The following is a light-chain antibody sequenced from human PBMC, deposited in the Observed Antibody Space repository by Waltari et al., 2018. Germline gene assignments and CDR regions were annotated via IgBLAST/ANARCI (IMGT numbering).Light chain of an antibody. V-gene: IGLV1-44*01. J-gene: IGLJ2*01. Sequence: QSALTQPPSASGTPGQRVTIPCSGGPSNLRPNTVNWYQQLPGTAPKLLIHSNDQRPSGVPDRFSGSKSGTSASLAIGGLRSDDEATYHCSTWDDSLSAVLFGGGTKVTVL. CDR1: PSNLRPNT. CDR2: SND. CDR3: STWDDSLSAVL.